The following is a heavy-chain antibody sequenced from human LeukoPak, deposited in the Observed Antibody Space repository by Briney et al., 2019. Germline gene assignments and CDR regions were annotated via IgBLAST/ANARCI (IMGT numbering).Heavy chain of an antibody. CDR1: GGSFSSGSYY. Sequence: SETLSLTCTVSGGSFSSGSYYWSWIRQPPGKGLEWIGYIYYSGSTNYNPSLKSRVTISVDTSKNQFSLKLSSVTAADTAVYYCARSQYYDFWSGYYSFDPWGQGTLVTVSS. CDR3: ARSQYYDFWSGYYSFDP. D-gene: IGHD3-3*01. V-gene: IGHV4-61*01. J-gene: IGHJ5*02. CDR2: IYYSGST.